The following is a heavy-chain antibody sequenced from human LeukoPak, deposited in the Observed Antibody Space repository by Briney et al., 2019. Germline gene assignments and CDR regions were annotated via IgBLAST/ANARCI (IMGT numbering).Heavy chain of an antibody. CDR2: INPNSGGT. Sequence: GASVKVSCTASGYTFTGYYMHWVRQAPGQGLEWMGRINPNSGGTNYAQKFQGRVTMTRDTSISTAYMELSRLRSDDTAVYYCAREDVRGGQWYYFVYWGQGTLVTVSS. CDR1: GYTFTGYY. CDR3: AREDVRGGQWYYFVY. D-gene: IGHD3-10*02. V-gene: IGHV1-2*06. J-gene: IGHJ4*02.